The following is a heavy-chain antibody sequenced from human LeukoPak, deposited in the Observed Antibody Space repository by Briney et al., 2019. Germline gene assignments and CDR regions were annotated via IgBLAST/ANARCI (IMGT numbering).Heavy chain of an antibody. Sequence: ASVKVSCKASGYTFTDHYIHWVRQAPGEEFEWMGWITHKSGATKFAQKFKGRVTLTRDTSIRTVYMELSNLISDDTATYYCVSWAGGNSDVASFDYWGQGTLVTVSS. V-gene: IGHV1-2*02. CDR2: ITHKSGAT. CDR1: GYTFTDHY. D-gene: IGHD2-21*01. J-gene: IGHJ4*02. CDR3: VSWAGGNSDVASFDY.